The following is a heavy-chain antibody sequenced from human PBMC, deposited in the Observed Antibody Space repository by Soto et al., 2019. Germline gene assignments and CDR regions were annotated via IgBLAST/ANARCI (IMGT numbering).Heavy chain of an antibody. CDR1: GYSISSGYY. J-gene: IGHJ5*02. Sequence: SETLSLTCAVSGYSISSGYYWGWIRQPPGKGLEWIGSIYHSGSTYYNPSLKSRVTISVDTSKNQFPLKLSSVTAADTAVYYCARVLAGPNWFDPWGQGTLVTVSS. CDR2: IYHSGST. CDR3: ARVLAGPNWFDP. V-gene: IGHV4-38-2*01.